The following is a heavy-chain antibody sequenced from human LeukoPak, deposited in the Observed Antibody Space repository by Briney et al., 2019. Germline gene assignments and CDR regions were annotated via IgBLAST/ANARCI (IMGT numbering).Heavy chain of an antibody. CDR2: ISSNGGST. Sequence: GGSLRLSCSASGFTFSSYAMHWVRQAPGKGLAYVSAISSNGGSTYYADSVKGRFTISRDNSKNTLYLQMSSLRAEDTAVYYCVKDGTGDQVRAFDIWGQGTMVTVSS. CDR3: VKDGTGDQVRAFDI. CDR1: GFTFSSYA. J-gene: IGHJ3*02. V-gene: IGHV3-64D*09. D-gene: IGHD7-27*01.